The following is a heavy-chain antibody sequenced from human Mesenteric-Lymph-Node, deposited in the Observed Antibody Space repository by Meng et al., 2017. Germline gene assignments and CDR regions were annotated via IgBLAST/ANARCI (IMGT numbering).Heavy chain of an antibody. CDR1: GASISSGNW. Sequence: QVQLREPGPGLVKPSETLSLTCVVSGASISSGNWWNWVRQPPGKGLEWSGHIYNSGSTYYNPSLKSRITISVDTSKNQFSLKLSSVTAADTAVYYCARGQKGYFDLWGRGTLVTVSS. CDR3: ARGQKGYFDL. V-gene: IGHV4-30-4*01. J-gene: IGHJ2*01. CDR2: IYNSGST.